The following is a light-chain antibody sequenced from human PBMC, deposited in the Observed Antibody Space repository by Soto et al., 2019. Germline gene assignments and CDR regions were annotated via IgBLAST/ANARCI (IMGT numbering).Light chain of an antibody. Sequence: SYELTQPPSVSVAPGKTASITCGGNNVGSKNVHWYQQKPGQAPVLVIYYDSARPSGIPERFSGSNSGNTATLTISRVEAGDEADYFCQGWDSTSAHRVVFGGGTKVTVL. CDR2: YDS. CDR3: QGWDSTSAHRVV. CDR1: NVGSKN. V-gene: IGLV3-21*04. J-gene: IGLJ2*01.